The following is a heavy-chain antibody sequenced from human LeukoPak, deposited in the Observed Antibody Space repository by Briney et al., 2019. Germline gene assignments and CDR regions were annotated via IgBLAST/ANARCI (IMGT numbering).Heavy chain of an antibody. D-gene: IGHD5-18*01. J-gene: IGHJ4*02. CDR2: IIPIFGTA. V-gene: IGHV1-69*13. Sequence: ASVKVSCKASGGTFSSYAISWVRQAPGQGLEWMGGIIPIFGTANYAQKLQGRVTITADESTSTAYMELSSLRSEDTAVYYCARGGTKQLWSASDYWGQGTLVTVSS. CDR3: ARGGTKQLWSASDY. CDR1: GGTFSSYA.